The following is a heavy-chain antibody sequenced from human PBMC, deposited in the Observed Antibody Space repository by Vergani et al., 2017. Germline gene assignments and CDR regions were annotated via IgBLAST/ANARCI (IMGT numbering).Heavy chain of an antibody. V-gene: IGHV3-30-3*02. Sequence: QQQLVESGGGVVQPGRSLRLSCVASTFTFGNYAVHWVRQAPGKWLEWVAAISFDAAFKNVGDSVKGRFTISRDNSKNTLYLQMNSLRVDDTAIYYCGKTQGTGVGTWWFDPWGQGTPVTVSS. CDR1: TFTFGNYA. D-gene: IGHD1-7*01. CDR2: ISFDAAFK. CDR3: GKTQGTGVGTWWFDP. J-gene: IGHJ5*02.